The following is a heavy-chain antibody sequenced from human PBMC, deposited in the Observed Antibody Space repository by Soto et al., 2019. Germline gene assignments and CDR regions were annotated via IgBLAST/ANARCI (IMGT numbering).Heavy chain of an antibody. D-gene: IGHD3-22*01. V-gene: IGHV1-46*01. CDR3: ARSPYSSGYYYAIDY. J-gene: IGHJ4*02. CDR2: INPSGGST. Sequence: PSVKVSCKASGYTLIMYYIHWMRQAPGQGLEWMGLINPSGGSTTYAQKFQGRATMTRDTSTSTVYMDLSSLRSEDSAVYYCARSPYSSGYYYAIDYWGQGTQVTAPQ. CDR1: GYTLIMYY.